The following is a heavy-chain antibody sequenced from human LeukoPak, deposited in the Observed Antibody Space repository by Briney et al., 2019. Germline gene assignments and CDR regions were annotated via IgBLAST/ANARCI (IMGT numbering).Heavy chain of an antibody. CDR1: GFTFSSYG. Sequence: RGSLRLSCAASGFTFSSYGMHWVRQAPGKGLEWVAFIRYDGSNKYYADSVKGRFTISRDNSKNTLYLQMNSLRAEDTAVYYCAKVMPPGRIRFYSYYMDVWGKGTTVTVS. CDR2: IRYDGSNK. V-gene: IGHV3-30*02. CDR3: AKVMPPGRIRFYSYYMDV. D-gene: IGHD2-15*01. J-gene: IGHJ6*03.